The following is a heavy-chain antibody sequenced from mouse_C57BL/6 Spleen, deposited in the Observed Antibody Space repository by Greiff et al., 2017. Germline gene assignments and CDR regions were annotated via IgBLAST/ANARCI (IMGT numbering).Heavy chain of an antibody. CDR3: ARPNWVYAMDY. CDR1: GFTFSDYG. V-gene: IGHV5-17*01. Sequence: EVQVVESGGGLVKPGGSLKLSCAASGFTFSDYGMHWVRQASEKGLEWVAYISSGSSTISYADTVKGRFTISRDNAKNTLFLQMTRLRSEDTAMYYCARPNWVYAMDYWGQGTSVTVSS. J-gene: IGHJ4*01. D-gene: IGHD4-1*01. CDR2: ISSGSSTI.